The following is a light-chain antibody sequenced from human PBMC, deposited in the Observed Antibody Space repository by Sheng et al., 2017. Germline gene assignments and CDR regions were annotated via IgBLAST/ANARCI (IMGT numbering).Light chain of an antibody. CDR2: EVS. V-gene: IGLV2-8*01. CDR1: SSDVGGYNY. CDR3: QSYDRSLSAYV. Sequence: QSALTQPPSASGSPGQSVTISCTGTSSDVGGYNYVSWYQQHPGKAPKVMIYEVSKRPSGVPDRFSGSKSGNTASLTVSGLQAEDEADYYCQSYDRSLSAYVFGTGTKVIVL. J-gene: IGLJ1*01.